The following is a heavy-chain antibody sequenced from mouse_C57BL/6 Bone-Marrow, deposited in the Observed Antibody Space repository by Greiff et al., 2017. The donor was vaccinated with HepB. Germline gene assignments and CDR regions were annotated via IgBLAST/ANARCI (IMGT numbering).Heavy chain of an antibody. J-gene: IGHJ3*01. CDR3: ALYDYAGFAY. D-gene: IGHD2-4*01. Sequence: VKLQESGPGLVKPGASVKISCTASGYAFSSSWMNWVKQRPGKGLEWIGRIYPGDGDTNYNGKFKGKTTLTADKSSSTAYMQLSSLTSEDSAVYFCALYDYAGFAYWGQGTLVTVSA. CDR2: IYPGDGDT. CDR1: GYAFSSSW. V-gene: IGHV1-82*01.